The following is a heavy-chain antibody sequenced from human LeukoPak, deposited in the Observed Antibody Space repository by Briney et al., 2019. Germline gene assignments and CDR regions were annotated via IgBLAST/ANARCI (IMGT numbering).Heavy chain of an antibody. V-gene: IGHV4-39*07. J-gene: IGHJ6*02. Sequence: PSETLSLTCTVSGGSISSSSYYWGWIRQPPGQGLEWIGEINHSGSTNYNPSLKSRVTISVDTSKNQFSLKLNSVTAADTDVYYCARAPNRAVVAATLYYYYYGMDVWGQGTTVTVSS. D-gene: IGHD2-15*01. CDR3: ARAPNRAVVAATLYYYYYGMDV. CDR1: GGSISSSSYY. CDR2: INHSGST.